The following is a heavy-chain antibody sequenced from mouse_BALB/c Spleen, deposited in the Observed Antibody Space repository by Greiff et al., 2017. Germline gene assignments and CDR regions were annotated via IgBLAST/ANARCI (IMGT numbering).Heavy chain of an antibody. CDR2: ISSGGSYT. D-gene: IGHD1-1*01. CDR3: ARDYGPGAMDY. V-gene: IGHV5-9-4*01. Sequence: EVNLVESGGGLVKPGGSLKLSCAASGFTFSSYAMSWVRQSPEKRLEWVAEISSGGSYTYYPDTVTGRFTISRDNAKNTLYLEMSSLRSEDTAMYYCARDYGPGAMDYWGQGTSVTVSS. J-gene: IGHJ4*01. CDR1: GFTFSSYA.